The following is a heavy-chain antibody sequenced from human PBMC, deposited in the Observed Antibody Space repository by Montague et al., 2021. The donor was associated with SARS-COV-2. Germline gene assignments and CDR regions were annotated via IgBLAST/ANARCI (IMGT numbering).Heavy chain of an antibody. CDR1: GDSITTTTYY. V-gene: IGHV4-39*01. J-gene: IGHJ5*02. CDR3: VRRGGTYYYGSGSFDP. Sequence: SETLSITCNVSGDSITTTTYYWVWIRQPPGKGLEWIGSINYSGSTFYNPSLKSRLSMSMDTSTNQFSLRLTSMTAADTAIYYCVRRGGTYYYGSGSFDPWGQGTLVAVSS. CDR2: INYSGST. D-gene: IGHD3-10*01.